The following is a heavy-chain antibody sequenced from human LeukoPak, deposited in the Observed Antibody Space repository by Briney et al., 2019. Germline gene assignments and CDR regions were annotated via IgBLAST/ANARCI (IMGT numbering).Heavy chain of an antibody. CDR3: TRLLYYYDSTIYQRYFDY. Sequence: GGSLRLSCAASGFTFKDNYMSWIRQAPGEGLEWVSYISSSSSDTKYADSVKGRFTISRDNSQNTLYLQMNSLRPEDTAVYYCTRLLYYYDSTIYQRYFDYWGQGTLVTVSS. D-gene: IGHD3-22*01. CDR1: GFTFKDNY. V-gene: IGHV3-11*03. J-gene: IGHJ4*02. CDR2: ISSSSSDT.